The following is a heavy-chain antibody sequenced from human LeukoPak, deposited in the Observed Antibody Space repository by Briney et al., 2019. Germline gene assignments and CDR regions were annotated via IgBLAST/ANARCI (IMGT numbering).Heavy chain of an antibody. Sequence: GGSLRLSCATSGFTFSRHWMSWVRQAPGKGLEWVANIYQDGSGKYYVDSVKGRFTISRDNAKKSLYLQMNSLRSEDTAIYYCAEGTTGWGQGTLVTVSS. V-gene: IGHV3-7*01. CDR3: AEGTTG. J-gene: IGHJ1*01. D-gene: IGHD1-1*01. CDR2: IYQDGSGK. CDR1: GFTFSRHW.